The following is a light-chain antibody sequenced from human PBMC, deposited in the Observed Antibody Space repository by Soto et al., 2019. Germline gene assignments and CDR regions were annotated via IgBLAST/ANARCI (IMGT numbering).Light chain of an antibody. CDR1: SSNIGAGYD. V-gene: IGLV1-40*01. CDR3: QSYDSSLSAVV. Sequence: QAVVTQPPSVSGAPGQRVTISCTGSSSNIGAGYDVHWYQQLPGTAPKLHIYGNSNRPSAVPDRFSGSKSGTSASLAITGLQAEDEADYYCQSYDSSLSAVVFGGGTKLTVL. J-gene: IGLJ2*01. CDR2: GNS.